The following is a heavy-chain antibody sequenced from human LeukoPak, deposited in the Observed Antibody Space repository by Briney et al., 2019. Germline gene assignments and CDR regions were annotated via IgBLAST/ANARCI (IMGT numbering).Heavy chain of an antibody. D-gene: IGHD1-26*01. Sequence: SETMSLTCTVSGGSISSSSYYWGWIRQPPGKGLEWIGSIYYSGSTYYNPSLKSRVTISLDTSKNQFSLKLSSVTAADTAVYYCARLRRYSGSYYWYFDLWGRGTLVTVSS. V-gene: IGHV4-39*01. CDR2: IYYSGST. CDR3: ARLRRYSGSYYWYFDL. CDR1: GGSISSSSYY. J-gene: IGHJ2*01.